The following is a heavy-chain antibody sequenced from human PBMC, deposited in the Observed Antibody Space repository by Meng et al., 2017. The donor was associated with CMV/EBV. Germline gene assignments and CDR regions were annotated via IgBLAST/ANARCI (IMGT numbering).Heavy chain of an antibody. D-gene: IGHD3-10*01. V-gene: IGHV3-23*03. J-gene: IGHJ4*02. CDR3: ASGGTRWFVPFGY. Sequence: GGSLRLSCAASGFTFSDYAMSWIRQAPGKGLEWVSVIYNGGNSEYYADSVKGRFTISRDDSKNTLYLRMNGLRAEDTAVYYCASGGTRWFVPFGYWGLGTLVTVSS. CDR2: IYNGGNSE. CDR1: GFTFSDYA.